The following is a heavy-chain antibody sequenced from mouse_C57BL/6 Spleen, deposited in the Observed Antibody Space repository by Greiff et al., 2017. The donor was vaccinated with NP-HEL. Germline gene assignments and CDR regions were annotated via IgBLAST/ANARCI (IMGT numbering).Heavy chain of an antibody. Sequence: EVQLQQSGPELVKPGASVKISCKASGYTFTDYYMNWVKQSHGKSLEWIGDINPNNGGTSYNQKFKGKATLTVDESSSTAYMELRSLTSEDSAVYYCARMGYYGSSPYAMDYWGQGTSVTVSS. D-gene: IGHD1-1*01. J-gene: IGHJ4*01. CDR2: INPNNGGT. CDR3: ARMGYYGSSPYAMDY. V-gene: IGHV1-26*01. CDR1: GYTFTDYY.